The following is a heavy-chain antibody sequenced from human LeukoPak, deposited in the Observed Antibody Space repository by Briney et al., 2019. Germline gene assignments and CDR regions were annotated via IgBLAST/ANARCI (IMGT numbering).Heavy chain of an antibody. CDR3: ARLMGTDY. J-gene: IGHJ4*02. V-gene: IGHV3-7*01. D-gene: IGHD7-27*01. Sequence: GGSLRLACAASGFTFSIYWMNWVRQAPGKGREWVANIKPDGSEKHYVDSVKGRFTISRDNAKNSLFLQMDSLRAEDTAVYYCARLMGTDYWGQGTPVTVSS. CDR2: IKPDGSEK. CDR1: GFTFSIYW.